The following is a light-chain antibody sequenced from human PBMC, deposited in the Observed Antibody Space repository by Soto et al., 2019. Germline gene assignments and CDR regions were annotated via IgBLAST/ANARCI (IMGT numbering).Light chain of an antibody. CDR3: QQHSNWPLT. CDR1: QSVSSY. CDR2: DAS. Sequence: EILLTQSPATLSLSPGERATLSCRASQSVSSYLAWFQQKTGQPPRILIHDASSRDTGIPARFSGSGSGTDCTLPISRLESEDFEVYYCQQHSNWPLTFGGGTKVDIK. V-gene: IGKV3-11*01. J-gene: IGKJ4*01.